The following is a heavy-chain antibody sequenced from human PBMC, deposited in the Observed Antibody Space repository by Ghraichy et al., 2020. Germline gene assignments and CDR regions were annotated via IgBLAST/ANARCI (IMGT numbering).Heavy chain of an antibody. Sequence: ESLNISCSVYGGSVGRYDWSWIRQPPGKGLEWIGEINHSGSSNYNPSLESRVTISVDTSKNQFSLKLTSVTAADTAAYYCARVSRGGSYWFDPWGQGTLVTVSS. CDR1: GGSVGRYD. D-gene: IGHD2-15*01. CDR2: INHSGSS. V-gene: IGHV4-34*01. J-gene: IGHJ5*02. CDR3: ARVSRGGSYWFDP.